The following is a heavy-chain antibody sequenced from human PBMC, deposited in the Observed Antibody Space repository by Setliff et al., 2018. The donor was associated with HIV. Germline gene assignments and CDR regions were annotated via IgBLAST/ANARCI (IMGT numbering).Heavy chain of an antibody. CDR1: GGSFSSYY. CDR3: ARVGYYDSSFDY. CDR2: INHSGST. Sequence: SETLSLTCAVYGGSFSSYYWGWIRQPPGKGLEWIGKINHSGSTNYNPSLKSRVTISVDTSKNQFSLKLSSVTAADTAVYYCARVGYYDSSFDYWGQGTLVTVSS. J-gene: IGHJ4*02. D-gene: IGHD3-22*01. V-gene: IGHV4-34*01.